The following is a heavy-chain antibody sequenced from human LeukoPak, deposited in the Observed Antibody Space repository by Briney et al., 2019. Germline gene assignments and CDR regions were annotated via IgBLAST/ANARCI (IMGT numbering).Heavy chain of an antibody. CDR2: IYPGDSDT. CDR3: ARRVVNNRNWYFDL. Sequence: GESLKISCKGSGYSFTSFWIGWVRQMPGKGLEWMAIIYPGDSDTRYSPSFQGQVTISADKSINTAYLQWSSLKASDTAMYYCARRVVNNRNWYFDLWGRGTLVTVSS. V-gene: IGHV5-51*01. J-gene: IGHJ2*01. D-gene: IGHD4-23*01. CDR1: GYSFTSFW.